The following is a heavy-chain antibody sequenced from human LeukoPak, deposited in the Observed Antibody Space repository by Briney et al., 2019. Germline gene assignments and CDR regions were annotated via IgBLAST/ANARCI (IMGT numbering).Heavy chain of an antibody. CDR3: ARDDGEGIDY. J-gene: IGHJ4*02. Sequence: PSETLSLTCTVSGGSISNYYWSWIRQPPGKGLEWIGHIHSSRGTNYNPSLKSRVTISPDTSSNQFSLKLSSVTAADTAVYYCARDDGEGIDYWGQGTLVTVSS. D-gene: IGHD3-10*01. CDR2: IHSSRGT. CDR1: GGSISNYY. V-gene: IGHV4-59*12.